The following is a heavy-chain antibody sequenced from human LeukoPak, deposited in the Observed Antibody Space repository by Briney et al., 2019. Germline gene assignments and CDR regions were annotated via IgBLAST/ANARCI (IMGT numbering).Heavy chain of an antibody. D-gene: IGHD6-13*01. CDR2: MYFSENTNST. V-gene: IGHV4-59*08. J-gene: IGHJ4*02. CDR1: GGSISSYY. Sequence: PSETLSLTCTVSGGSISSYYWSWIRHPPGQGLGWEGFMYFSENTNSTNYNTSLKSLVTILVDTSKNQFSLQMSSVTAAATAVYYGAGHGASSSAVGCWGQGTLVTVSS. CDR3: AGHGASSSAVGC.